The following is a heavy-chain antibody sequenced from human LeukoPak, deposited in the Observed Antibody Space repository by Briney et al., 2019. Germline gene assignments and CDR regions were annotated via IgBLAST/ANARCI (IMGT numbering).Heavy chain of an antibody. CDR2: IYHTGST. Sequence: TLSLTCTVSGASISSGTYSWSWIRQPPGEGLEWIGYIYHTGSTYYNPSLKGRVTISVDRSKNQFSLNLNFVTAADTALYYCARGDGSGSGRWFDPWGQGTLITVSS. J-gene: IGHJ5*02. CDR3: ARGDGSGSGRWFDP. D-gene: IGHD3-10*01. V-gene: IGHV4-30-2*01. CDR1: GASISSGTYS.